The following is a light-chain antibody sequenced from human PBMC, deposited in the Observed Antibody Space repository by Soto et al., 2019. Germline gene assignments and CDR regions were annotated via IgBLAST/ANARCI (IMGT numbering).Light chain of an antibody. V-gene: IGLV3-21*04. J-gene: IGLJ3*02. CDR2: YDS. Sequence: SYELTQAPSVSVAPGKTARITCGGNNIGSYSVHWYQQKPGQAPVLVISYDSDRPSGIPERFSGSNSGNTATLTISRVEAGDEADYYCQVWDSNRDHWVFGGGTKLTVL. CDR3: QVWDSNRDHWV. CDR1: NIGSYS.